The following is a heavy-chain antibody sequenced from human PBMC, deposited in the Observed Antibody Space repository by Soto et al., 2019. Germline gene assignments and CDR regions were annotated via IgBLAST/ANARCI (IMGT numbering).Heavy chain of an antibody. CDR2: IRSKANSYAT. Sequence: GGSLRLSCAASGFTFSGSAMHWVRQASGKGLEWVGRIRSKANSYATAYAASVKGRFTISRDDSKNTAYLQMNSLKTEDTAVYYCTRQAPIQLWSTAVSDYYGMDVWGQGTTVTVSS. CDR1: GFTFSGSA. CDR3: TRQAPIQLWSTAVSDYYGMDV. J-gene: IGHJ6*02. V-gene: IGHV3-73*01. D-gene: IGHD5-18*01.